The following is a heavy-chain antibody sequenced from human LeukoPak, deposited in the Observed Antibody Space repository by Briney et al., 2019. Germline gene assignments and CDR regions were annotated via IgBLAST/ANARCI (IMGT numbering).Heavy chain of an antibody. CDR2: IIHSGST. Sequence: SETLSLTCAVYGGSFSGYYWSWIRQPPGKGLEWIGDIIHSGSTNYNPSLKSRVTISVDTSKNQFSLKLTSVTAADTAVYYCARETLGSSIDYWGQGTLVTVSS. V-gene: IGHV4-34*12. J-gene: IGHJ4*02. D-gene: IGHD6-13*01. CDR1: GGSFSGYY. CDR3: ARETLGSSIDY.